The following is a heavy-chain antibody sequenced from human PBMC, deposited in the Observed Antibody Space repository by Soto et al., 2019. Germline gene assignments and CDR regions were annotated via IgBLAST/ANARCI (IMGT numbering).Heavy chain of an antibody. CDR3: VIGPDDYGDLTQDY. Sequence: SETLSLTCAVYGGSFSGYYWSWIRQPPGKGLEWIGEINHRGSTNYNPSLKSRVTISVDTSKNQFSLKLSSVTAADTAVYYCVIGPDDYGDLTQDYWGQGSLVTVSS. J-gene: IGHJ4*02. CDR1: GGSFSGYY. CDR2: INHRGST. D-gene: IGHD4-17*01. V-gene: IGHV4-34*01.